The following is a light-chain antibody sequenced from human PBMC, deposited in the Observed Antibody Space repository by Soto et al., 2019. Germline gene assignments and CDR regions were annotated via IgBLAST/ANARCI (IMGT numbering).Light chain of an antibody. CDR3: QLSHTTLT. CDR1: RTIATF. CDR2: GAS. Sequence: DIQMTQSPSSLSASLGDRVTITCRASRTIATFLNWYQQKPGKAPKLLIYGASTLQSGVPSRFSGSGSGADFTLTISSLQPEDSATYYCQLSHTTLTFGQGTRLEIK. V-gene: IGKV1-39*01. J-gene: IGKJ5*01.